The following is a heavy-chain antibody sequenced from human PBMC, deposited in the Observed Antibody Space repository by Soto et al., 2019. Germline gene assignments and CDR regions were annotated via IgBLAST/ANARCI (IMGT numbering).Heavy chain of an antibody. D-gene: IGHD2-15*01. V-gene: IGHV3-66*01. CDR3: ATAKLLLPWLFDY. Sequence: GGSLRLSCAASGFTVSSNYMSWVRQAPGKGLEWVSVIYSGGSTYYADSVKGRFIISRDDSKNTLFLQMNSLRAEDTAVYYCATAKLLLPWLFDYWGQGTLVPVSS. J-gene: IGHJ4*02. CDR1: GFTVSSNY. CDR2: IYSGGST.